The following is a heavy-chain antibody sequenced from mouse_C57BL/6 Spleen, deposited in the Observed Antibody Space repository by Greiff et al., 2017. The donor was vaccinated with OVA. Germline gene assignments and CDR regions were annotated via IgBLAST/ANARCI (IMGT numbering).Heavy chain of an antibody. V-gene: IGHV5-12*01. Sequence: EVKLMESGGGLVQPGGSLKLSCAASGFTFSDYYMYWVRQTPEKRLEWVAYISNGGGSTYYPDTVKGRFTISRDKAKITLYLQKSRLKSEATAMYYCARNEYDSWYFEVWGTATTVTVSS. J-gene: IGHJ1*03. CDR2: ISNGGGST. CDR3: ARNEYDSWYFEV. D-gene: IGHD2-4*01. CDR1: GFTFSDYY.